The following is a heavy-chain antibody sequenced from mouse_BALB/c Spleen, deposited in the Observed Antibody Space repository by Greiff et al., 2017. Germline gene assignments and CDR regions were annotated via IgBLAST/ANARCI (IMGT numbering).Heavy chain of an antibody. J-gene: IGHJ2*01. Sequence: QVQLQQSGAELVKPGASVKLSCKASGYTFTSYWMHWVKQRPGQGLEWIGEINPSHGRTNYNEKFKSKATLTVDKSSSTAYMQLSSLTSEDSAVYYCARRGVFDFGYWGQDTTLTVSS. CDR2: INPSHGRT. CDR1: GYTFTSYW. CDR3: ARRGVFDFGY. V-gene: IGHV1S81*02.